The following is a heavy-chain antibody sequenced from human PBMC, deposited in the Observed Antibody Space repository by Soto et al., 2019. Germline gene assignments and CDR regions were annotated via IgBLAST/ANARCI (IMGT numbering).Heavy chain of an antibody. D-gene: IGHD3-10*01. CDR2: IYWDDDE. CDR1: GFSLNTGGVG. CDR3: VRNWRYYGGDYYYGMDA. V-gene: IGHV2-5*02. J-gene: IGHJ6*02. Sequence: ITLKESGPTLVKPTQTLTLTCTFSGFSLNTGGVGVGWVRLPRGKAMEWLALIYWDDDERYRPSLRSRLNITKDTINNQVVLTMTNMDPEDTATYYCVRNWRYYGGDYYYGMDAWGQGTTVTVSS.